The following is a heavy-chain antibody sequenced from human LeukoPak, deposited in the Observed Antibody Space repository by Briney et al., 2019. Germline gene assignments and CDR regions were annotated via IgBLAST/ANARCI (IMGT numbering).Heavy chain of an antibody. V-gene: IGHV4-59*01. CDR3: ARGGPGFWSGTFDY. D-gene: IGHD3-3*01. CDR2: ISYSGNT. J-gene: IGHJ4*01. CDR1: SDSMSSYY. Sequence: PSETLSLTCTISSDSMSSYYWSWIRQPPGKGLEWIGYISYSGNTDYNPSLKSRVTISVGASKIWFSLRLSSVTAADTAAYYCARGGPGFWSGTFDYWGQGTLVTVSS.